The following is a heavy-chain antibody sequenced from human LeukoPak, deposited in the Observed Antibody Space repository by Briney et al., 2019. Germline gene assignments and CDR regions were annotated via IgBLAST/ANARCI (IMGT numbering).Heavy chain of an antibody. CDR1: GFTFSSYA. V-gene: IGHV3-23*01. CDR3: ANRKGGSKRDFWSGYPPFDP. D-gene: IGHD3-3*01. Sequence: GGSLRLSCAASGFTFSSYAMSWVRQAPGKGLEWVSAISGSGGSTYYVDSVKGRFTISRDNSKNTLYLQMNSLRAEDTAVYYCANRKGGSKRDFWSGYPPFDPWGQGTLVTVSS. J-gene: IGHJ5*02. CDR2: ISGSGGST.